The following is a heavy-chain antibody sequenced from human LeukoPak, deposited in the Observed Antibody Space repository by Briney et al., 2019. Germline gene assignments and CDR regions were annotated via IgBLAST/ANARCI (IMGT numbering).Heavy chain of an antibody. Sequence: PGGSLRLSCAASGFTFSSYAMHWVRQAPGKGLEWVAVISYDGSNKYYADSVKGRFTISRGNSKNTLYLQMNSLRAEDTAVYYCARDRYGMDVWGQGTTVTVSS. V-gene: IGHV3-30*04. J-gene: IGHJ6*02. CDR3: ARDRYGMDV. CDR1: GFTFSSYA. CDR2: ISYDGSNK.